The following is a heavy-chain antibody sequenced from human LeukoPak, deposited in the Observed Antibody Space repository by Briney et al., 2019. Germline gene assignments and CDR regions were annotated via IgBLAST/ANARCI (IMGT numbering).Heavy chain of an antibody. CDR3: ARALTYYDFWSGYYTLYYFDY. J-gene: IGHJ4*02. CDR1: GYTFTGYY. D-gene: IGHD3-3*01. V-gene: IGHV1-2*02. CDR2: INPNSGGT. Sequence: GASVKVSCKASGYTFTGYYMHWVRQAPGQGLEWMGWINPNSGGTNYAQKFQGRVTITRNTSISTAYMELSSLRSEDTAVYYCARALTYYDFWSGYYTLYYFDYWGQGTLVTVSS.